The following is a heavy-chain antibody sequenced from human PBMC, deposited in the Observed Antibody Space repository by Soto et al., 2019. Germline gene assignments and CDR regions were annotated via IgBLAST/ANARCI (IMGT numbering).Heavy chain of an antibody. CDR2: IWYDGSNK. CDR3: ARGDSSSSLEFDD. V-gene: IGHV3-33*01. J-gene: IGHJ4*02. D-gene: IGHD6-6*01. CDR1: GFTFSSYG. Sequence: GGSLRLSCAASGFTFSSYGMHWVRQAPGKGLEWVAVIWYDGSNKYYADSVKGRFTISRDNSKNTLYLQMNSLRAEDTAVYYCARGDSSSSLEFDDWGQGTLVTVSS.